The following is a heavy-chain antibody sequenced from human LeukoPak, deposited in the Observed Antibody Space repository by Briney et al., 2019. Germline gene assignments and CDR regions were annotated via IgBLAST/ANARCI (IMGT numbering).Heavy chain of an antibody. Sequence: ASVKVSRKASGYTFTSYGISWVRQAPGQGLEWMGWISAYNGKTNYAQKLQGRVTMTTDTSTSTAYMELRSLRSDDTAVYYCAREEVSYYYGSGKYWGQGTLVTVSS. CDR3: AREEVSYYYGSGKY. CDR1: GYTFTSYG. CDR2: ISAYNGKT. V-gene: IGHV1-18*01. D-gene: IGHD3-10*01. J-gene: IGHJ4*02.